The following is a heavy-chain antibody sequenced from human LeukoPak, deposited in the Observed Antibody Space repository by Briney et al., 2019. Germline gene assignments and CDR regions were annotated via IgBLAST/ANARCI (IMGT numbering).Heavy chain of an antibody. CDR3: ARGGGNFDS. V-gene: IGHV3-7*01. CDR1: GFTFSNYV. Sequence: GGSLRLSCAASGFTFSNYVVHWVRHAPGKGLEWVANIKQDGSDKYYVDSVKGRFIISRDNAKNSLYLQMNSLRAEDTAVYYCARGGGNFDSWGQGTLVTVSS. J-gene: IGHJ4*02. D-gene: IGHD2-15*01. CDR2: IKQDGSDK.